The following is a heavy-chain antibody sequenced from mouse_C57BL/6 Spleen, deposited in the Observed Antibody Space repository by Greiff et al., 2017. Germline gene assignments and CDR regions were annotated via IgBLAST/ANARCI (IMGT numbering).Heavy chain of an antibody. J-gene: IGHJ2*01. CDR2: IDPETGGT. CDR1: GYTFTDYE. CDR3: TGGRGD. V-gene: IGHV1-15*01. Sequence: VKLVESGAELVRPGASVTLSCKASGYTFTDYEMHWVKQTPVHGLEWIGAIDPETGGTAYNQKVKGKAILTADKSSSTAYMERRSLTSEDSAVYYCTGGRGDWGQGTTLTVSS.